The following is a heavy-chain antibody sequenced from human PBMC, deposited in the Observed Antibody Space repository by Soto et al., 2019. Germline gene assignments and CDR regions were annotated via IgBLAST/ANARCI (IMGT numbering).Heavy chain of an antibody. CDR2: ISSSSSTI. J-gene: IGHJ4*02. CDR1: GFTFSSYS. Sequence: EVQLVESGGGLVQPGGSLRLSCAASGFTFSSYSMNWVRQAPGKGLEWVSYISSSSSTIYYADSVKGRFTISRDNAKNSLYLQMNSLRDEDTAVYYWARAGVEWQQLTGGGYWGQGTLVTVSS. D-gene: IGHD6-13*01. V-gene: IGHV3-48*02. CDR3: ARAGVEWQQLTGGGY.